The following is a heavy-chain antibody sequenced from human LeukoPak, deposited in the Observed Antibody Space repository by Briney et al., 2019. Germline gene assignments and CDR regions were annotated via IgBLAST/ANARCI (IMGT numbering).Heavy chain of an antibody. J-gene: IGHJ6*02. Sequence: GGSLRLSCAASGFIFSSYSMSWVRQAPGKGLEWVSVVTGSGGNTYYTDSVKGRFTISKDNSKNTVYLQMSSLRVDDTAVYYCAKAASSSWPSYYYGMDVWGQGTTVTVSS. D-gene: IGHD6-13*01. CDR1: GFIFSSYS. CDR2: VTGSGGNT. CDR3: AKAASSSWPSYYYGMDV. V-gene: IGHV3-23*01.